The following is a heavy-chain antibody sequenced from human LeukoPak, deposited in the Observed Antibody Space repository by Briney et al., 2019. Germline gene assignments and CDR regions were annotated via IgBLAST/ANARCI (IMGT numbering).Heavy chain of an antibody. J-gene: IGHJ4*02. CDR1: GFTFSSYA. CDR3: ARDPSMTTVTTFDY. Sequence: GGSLRLSCAASGFTFSSYAMHWVRQAPGKGLEWVAVISYDGSNKYYADSVKGRFTISRDNSKNTVYLQMNSLRAEDTAVYYCARDPSMTTVTTFDYWGQGTLVTVSS. CDR2: ISYDGSNK. D-gene: IGHD4-17*01. V-gene: IGHV3-30*04.